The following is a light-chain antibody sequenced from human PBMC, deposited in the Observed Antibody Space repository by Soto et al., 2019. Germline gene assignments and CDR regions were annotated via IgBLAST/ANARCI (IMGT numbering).Light chain of an antibody. CDR2: EVS. CDR3: SSYTSSSTLV. CDR1: SSYVGGYNY. V-gene: IGLV2-14*01. J-gene: IGLJ3*02. Sequence: QSVLTQPASVSGSPGQSITISCTGTSSYVGGYNYVSWYQQHPGKAPKLMIYEVSHRPSGVSNRFSGSKSGNTASLTISGLQAEDVADYYCSSYTSSSTLVFGGGTKLTVL.